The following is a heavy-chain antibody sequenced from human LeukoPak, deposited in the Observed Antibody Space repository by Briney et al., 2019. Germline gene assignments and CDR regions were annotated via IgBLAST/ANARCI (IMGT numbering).Heavy chain of an antibody. D-gene: IGHD5-12*01. Sequence: SETLSLTCTVSGGSISSYYWSWIRQPPGKGLEWIGYIYYSGSTNYNPSLKSRVTISVDTSKNQFSLKLSSVTAADTAVYYCARVGVSDYDWHNFDYWGQGTLVTVSS. J-gene: IGHJ4*02. CDR1: GGSISSYY. V-gene: IGHV4-59*01. CDR3: ARVGVSDYDWHNFDY. CDR2: IYYSGST.